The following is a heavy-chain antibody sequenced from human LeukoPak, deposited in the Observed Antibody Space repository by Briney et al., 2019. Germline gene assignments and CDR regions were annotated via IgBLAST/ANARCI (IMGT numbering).Heavy chain of an antibody. J-gene: IGHJ4*02. Sequence: KPGGSLRLSCAASGFTFSDYYMSWIRQAPGKGLEWVSYISSSSRYTNYADSVKGRFTISRDNAKNSLYLQMNSLRAEDTAVYYCARDRVCSGGSCYSGFDYWGQGTLVTVSS. CDR3: ARDRVCSGGSCYSGFDY. V-gene: IGHV3-11*06. CDR2: ISSSSRYT. D-gene: IGHD2-15*01. CDR1: GFTFSDYY.